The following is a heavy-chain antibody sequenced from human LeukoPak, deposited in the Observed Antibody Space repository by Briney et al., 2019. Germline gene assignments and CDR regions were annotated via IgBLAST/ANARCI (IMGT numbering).Heavy chain of an antibody. J-gene: IGHJ3*02. CDR3: ARVLYYYDSSGYHTRIAFDI. Sequence: SETLSLTCTVSGGSVSSGGYYWSWIRQPPGKGLEWIGYIYHSGSTYYNPSLKSRVTISVDRSKNQFSLKLSSVTAADTAVYYCARVLYYYDSSGYHTRIAFDIWGQGTMVTVSS. D-gene: IGHD3-22*01. V-gene: IGHV4-30-2*01. CDR1: GGSVSSGGYY. CDR2: IYHSGST.